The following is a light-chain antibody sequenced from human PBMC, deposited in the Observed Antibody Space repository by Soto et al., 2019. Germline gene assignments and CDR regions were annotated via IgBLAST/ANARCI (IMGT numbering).Light chain of an antibody. J-gene: IGLJ1*01. Sequence: QSVLTQPDSVSGSPGQSITISCTGTTSDVSGYNFVSWYQLHPGKAPKLMIFQVSNRPSGVSNRFSGSKSGNTASLTISGLQAEDEADYYCSSYTSRGTRVFGTGTKLAVL. CDR1: TSDVSGYNF. V-gene: IGLV2-14*01. CDR3: SSYTSRGTRV. CDR2: QVS.